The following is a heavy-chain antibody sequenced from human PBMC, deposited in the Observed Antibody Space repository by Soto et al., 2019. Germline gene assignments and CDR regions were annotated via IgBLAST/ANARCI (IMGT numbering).Heavy chain of an antibody. D-gene: IGHD6-13*01. CDR3: ASGRAHPIAAYYYYGMDV. CDR2: LNPNSGGT. V-gene: IGHV1-2*02. CDR1: GYTFTGYY. Sequence: ASVKVSCKASGYTFTGYYMHWVRQAPGQGLEWMGWLNPNSGGTNYAQKFEGRVTMTRDTCISTADMELRRLRSDATAVYYCASGRAHPIAAYYYYGMDVWGQGTTVTVSS. J-gene: IGHJ6*02.